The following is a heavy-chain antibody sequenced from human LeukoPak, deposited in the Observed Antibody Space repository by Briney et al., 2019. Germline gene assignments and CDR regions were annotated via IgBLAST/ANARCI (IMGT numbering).Heavy chain of an antibody. Sequence: PSETLSLTCTVSGYSINSGHYWGWIRQPPGKGLEWIGSIYYSGSTYYNPSLKSRVTISVDTSKNQFSLKLSSVTAADTAVYYCARASPPTASLDYWGQGTLVTVSS. CDR3: ARASPPTASLDY. CDR1: GYSINSGHY. CDR2: IYYSGST. J-gene: IGHJ4*02. D-gene: IGHD2-21*02. V-gene: IGHV4-38-2*02.